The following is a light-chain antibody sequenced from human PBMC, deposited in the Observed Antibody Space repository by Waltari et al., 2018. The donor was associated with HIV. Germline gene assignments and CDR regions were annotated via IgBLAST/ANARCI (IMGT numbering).Light chain of an antibody. V-gene: IGLV8-61*01. CDR1: SGSVSSASY. CDR3: LLYMASGRV. CDR2: NTD. J-gene: IGLJ3*02. Sequence: QTVVTQEPSFSVSPGGTITLTCGLSSGSVSSASYPSWYQQTTGQPPRTLIYNTDTRSSGVPDRVSGSIVGNKAALTITGAQSEDESDYYCLLYMASGRVFGGGTRLTVL.